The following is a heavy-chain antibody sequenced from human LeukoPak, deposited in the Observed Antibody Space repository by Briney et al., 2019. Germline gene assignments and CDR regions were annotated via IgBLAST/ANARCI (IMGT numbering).Heavy chain of an antibody. CDR3: ARGSGGDDAFDI. CDR2: IYSGGST. Sequence: GGSLRLSCAASGFTVSSNYMSWIRQAPGKGLEWVSVIYSGGSTYYADSVKGRFTISRHNSKNPLYLQMNSLRAEDTAVYYCARGSGGDDAFDIWGQGPMVTVSS. CDR1: GFTVSSNY. V-gene: IGHV3-53*04. J-gene: IGHJ3*02.